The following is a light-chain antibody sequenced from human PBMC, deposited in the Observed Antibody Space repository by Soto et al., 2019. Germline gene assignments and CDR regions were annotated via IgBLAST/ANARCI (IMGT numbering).Light chain of an antibody. CDR3: QQYGTSPWT. CDR1: LSVSSD. CDR2: GAF. J-gene: IGKJ1*01. V-gene: IGKV3-20*01. Sequence: EIVMTQSPATLSLSPGERATLSCRASLSVSSDLVWYQQKPGQAPRLLIYGAFNRATGIPDRFSGSGSGTDFTLTISRLEPEDFAVYYCQQYGTSPWTFGQGTKVDIK.